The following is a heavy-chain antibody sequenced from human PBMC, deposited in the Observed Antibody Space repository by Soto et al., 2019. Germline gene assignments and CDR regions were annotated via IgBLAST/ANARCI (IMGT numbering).Heavy chain of an antibody. V-gene: IGHV4-61*01. Sequence: KSSETLSLTCTVSGGSVSSGSYYWSWIRQPPGKGLEWIGYIFFSGSTKYNPSLRSRVTISIDTSKNQFSLKLNSVTAADTAVYYCARVLPGYFYDSGGYYDDHWGQGTLVTVSS. D-gene: IGHD3-22*01. CDR2: IFFSGST. J-gene: IGHJ5*02. CDR3: ARVLPGYFYDSGGYYDDH. CDR1: GGSVSSGSYY.